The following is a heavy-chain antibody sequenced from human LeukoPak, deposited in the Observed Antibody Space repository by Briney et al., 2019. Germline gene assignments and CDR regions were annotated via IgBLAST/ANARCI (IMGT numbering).Heavy chain of an antibody. V-gene: IGHV3-23*01. CDR3: AKDAPPVGGGSPFDY. Sequence: GGTLRLSCAASGFTFSSYAMSWGRKAPGTGLGWVSAISGSGGSTYYADSVKGRLTISRDNSKNTLYLQMTSPRAEDTAVYYGAKDAPPVGGGSPFDYWGQGTLVTVSS. CDR1: GFTFSSYA. CDR2: ISGSGGST. J-gene: IGHJ4*02. D-gene: IGHD2-15*01.